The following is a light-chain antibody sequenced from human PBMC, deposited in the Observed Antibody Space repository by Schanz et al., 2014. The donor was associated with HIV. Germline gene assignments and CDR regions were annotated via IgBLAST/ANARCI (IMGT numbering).Light chain of an antibody. CDR1: QSIGIY. V-gene: IGKV1-5*03. J-gene: IGKJ2*01. CDR3: QQYNKYSPFS. Sequence: DIQLPQSPSSLSASVGDRVTITCRASQSIGIYLNWFQQKPGKAPKLMISKASSLQGGVPSRFSGSGSGTDFSLTISSLQPDDLATYYCQQYNKYSPFSFGQGTKLEIK. CDR2: KAS.